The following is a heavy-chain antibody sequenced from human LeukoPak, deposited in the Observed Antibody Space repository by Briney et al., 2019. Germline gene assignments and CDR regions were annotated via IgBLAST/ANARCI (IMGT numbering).Heavy chain of an antibody. Sequence: GGSLRLSCAASGFTFSSYWMHWVRQEPGKGLVWVSCINSDGSSTSYADSVKGRFTLYRANAKNTLYLQMNSLRAEDTAVYYWARGNNDYGGLDRLGYWGQGTLVTVSS. D-gene: IGHD4-23*01. V-gene: IGHV3-74*01. CDR2: INSDGSST. CDR3: ARGNNDYGGLDRLGY. J-gene: IGHJ4*02. CDR1: GFTFSSYW.